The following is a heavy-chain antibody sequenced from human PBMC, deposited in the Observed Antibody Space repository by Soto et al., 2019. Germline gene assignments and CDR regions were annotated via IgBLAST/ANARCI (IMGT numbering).Heavy chain of an antibody. V-gene: IGHV3-73*02. CDR3: SRYDGGSVPSY. J-gene: IGHJ4*02. CDR1: GFTFSASA. CDR2: IRSKPNNYAT. Sequence: EVQLMESGGGLVQPGGSLKLSCAASGFTFSASAIHWVRQASEKGLEWVGRIRSKPNNYATEYAASVQGRFTISREDSKSAASLQMNSLTTEDPAVYCCSRYDGGSVPSYWVQGALVTVSS. D-gene: IGHD3-16*01.